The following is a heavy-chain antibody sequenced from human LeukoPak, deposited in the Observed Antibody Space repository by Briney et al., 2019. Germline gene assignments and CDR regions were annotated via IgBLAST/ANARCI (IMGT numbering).Heavy chain of an antibody. J-gene: IGHJ4*02. V-gene: IGHV3-7*01. D-gene: IGHD1-14*01. CDR2: IKTDGSAK. Sequence: GGSLRLSCVASGFSFSDYWMSWVRQAPGKGLEWVASIKTDGSAKYCVDSVKGRFTISRDNAKNSLYLQMNNLRAEDTAVYYCARDPESQKGRDGLDYWGQGSLVTVAS. CDR1: GFSFSDYW. CDR3: ARDPESQKGRDGLDY.